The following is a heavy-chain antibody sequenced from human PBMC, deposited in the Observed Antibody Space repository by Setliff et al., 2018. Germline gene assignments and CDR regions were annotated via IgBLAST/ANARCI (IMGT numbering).Heavy chain of an antibody. CDR3: ARGHSYESRNSFVFYSNGLDV. D-gene: IGHD3-22*01. V-gene: IGHV4-34*01. CDR2: ISYSGSA. CDR1: GGSFSGYC. Sequence: SETLSLTCAVYGGSFSGYCWSWIHQSPGRGLEWIGQISYSGSATYNPSLKSRVTISRDTSKNQFSLKLNSVTAADTAVFYCARGHSYESRNSFVFYSNGLDVWGQGTKVTVSS. J-gene: IGHJ6*02.